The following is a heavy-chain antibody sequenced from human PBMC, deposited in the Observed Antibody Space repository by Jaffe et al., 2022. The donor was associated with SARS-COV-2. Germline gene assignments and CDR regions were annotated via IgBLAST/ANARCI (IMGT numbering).Heavy chain of an antibody. CDR1: GGSISSSSYY. V-gene: IGHV4-39*01. CDR3: ARQAYSSGCFDY. J-gene: IGHJ4*02. Sequence: QLQLQESGPGLVKPSETLSLTCTVSGGSISSSSYYWGWIRQPPGKGLEWIGSIYYSGSTYYNPSLKSRVTISVDTSKNQFSLKLSSVTAADTAVYYCARQAYSSGCFDYWGQGTLVTVSS. D-gene: IGHD6-19*01. CDR2: IYYSGST.